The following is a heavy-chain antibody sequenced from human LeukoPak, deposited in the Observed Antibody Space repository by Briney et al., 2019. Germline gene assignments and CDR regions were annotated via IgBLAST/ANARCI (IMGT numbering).Heavy chain of an antibody. CDR3: ARDPEGTYYYYYYMDV. V-gene: IGHV1-18*01. J-gene: IGHJ6*03. D-gene: IGHD1-14*01. CDR2: ISAYNGNT. Sequence: ASVKVPCKASGYTFTSYGISWVRQAPGQGLEWMGWISAYNGNTNYAQKLQGRVTMTTDTSTSTAYMELRSLRSDDTAVYYCARDPEGTYYYYYYMDVWGKGTTVTVSS. CDR1: GYTFTSYG.